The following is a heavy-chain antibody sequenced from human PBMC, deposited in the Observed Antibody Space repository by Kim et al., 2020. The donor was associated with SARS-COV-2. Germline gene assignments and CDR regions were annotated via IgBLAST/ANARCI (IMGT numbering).Heavy chain of an antibody. V-gene: IGHV1-2*02. CDR1: GYTFTDHY. CDR2: INPDSGAT. Sequence: ASVKVSCKASGYTFTDHYVHWVRQAPGQGLEWMGWINPDSGATYYEHKCQGRVTVTGDRSISTIYMDLSSLRSDDTAIYYCTRARAITGLDPWGQGTQVT. CDR3: TRARAITGLDP. J-gene: IGHJ5*02.